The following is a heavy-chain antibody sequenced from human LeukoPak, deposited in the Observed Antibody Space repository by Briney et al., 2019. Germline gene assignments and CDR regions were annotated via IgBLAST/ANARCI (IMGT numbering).Heavy chain of an antibody. CDR3: ARVIAAGGGHGMDV. CDR1: GYTFTGYY. CDR2: INPNSGGR. J-gene: IGHJ6*01. V-gene: IGHV1-2*02. Sequence: ASVRVSCKASGYTFTGYYIHWVRQAPGQGLEWMGWINPNSGGRSYAQKFQGRVIMTRDTSIGTAYMELSSLRYDDTAVYYCARVIAAGGGHGMDVWGQGTTVTVSS. D-gene: IGHD6-13*01.